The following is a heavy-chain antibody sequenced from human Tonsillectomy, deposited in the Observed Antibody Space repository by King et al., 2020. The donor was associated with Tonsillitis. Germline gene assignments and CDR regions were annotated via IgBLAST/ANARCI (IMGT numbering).Heavy chain of an antibody. D-gene: IGHD3-22*01. V-gene: IGHV4-39*01. CDR1: GGSISSSSYY. Sequence: LQLQESGPGLVKPSETLSLTCTVSGGSISSSSYYWGWIRQPPGQGLEWIGSIYYSGSTYYNPSLKSRVTISVDTSKNQFSLKLSSVTAADTAVYYCAHYDSSGYYYNIDAFDIWGQGTLVTVSS. CDR2: IYYSGST. J-gene: IGHJ3*02. CDR3: AHYDSSGYYYNIDAFDI.